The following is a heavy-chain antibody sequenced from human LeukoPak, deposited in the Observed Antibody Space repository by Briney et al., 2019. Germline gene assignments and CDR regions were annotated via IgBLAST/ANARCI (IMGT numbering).Heavy chain of an antibody. D-gene: IGHD6-19*01. J-gene: IGHJ4*02. CDR1: GYTFTDYD. Sequence: ASVKVSCKASGYTFTDYDINWVRQATGQGLEWMGWMNPNSGNTGYAQKFQGRVTITRYTSISTAYMELSSLRSEDTAVYYCARNVAGTGDFDCWGQGTLVTVSS. CDR3: ARNVAGTGDFDC. V-gene: IGHV1-8*03. CDR2: MNPNSGNT.